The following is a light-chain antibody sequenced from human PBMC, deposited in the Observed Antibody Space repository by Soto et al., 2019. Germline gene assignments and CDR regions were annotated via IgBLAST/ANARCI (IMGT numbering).Light chain of an antibody. CDR3: QHYWKRPAWT. Sequence: THTPATLSLSQVERAILSCRTSPSISSNLARYQQKPGQAHRLLMFRTSSRATRFPARFSGSGAGTEFALTLSSLQSEDFEVYYCQHYWKRPAWTFGQGTEVDI. CDR2: RTS. J-gene: IGKJ1*01. CDR1: PSISSN. V-gene: IGKV3-15*01.